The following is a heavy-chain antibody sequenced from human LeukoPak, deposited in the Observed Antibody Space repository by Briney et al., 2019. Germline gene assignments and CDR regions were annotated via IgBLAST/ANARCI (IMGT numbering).Heavy chain of an antibody. CDR1: GFTFSNAW. CDR2: IKSKTDGGTT. CDR3: TTDWDDSSRDDYYMDV. D-gene: IGHD3-22*01. J-gene: IGHJ6*03. Sequence: AGGSLRLSRAASGFTFSNAWMSWVRQAPGKGLEWVGRIKSKTDGGTTDYAAPVKGRFTISRDDSKNTLYLQMNSLKTEDTAVYYCTTDWDDSSRDDYYMDVWGKGTTVTVSS. V-gene: IGHV3-15*01.